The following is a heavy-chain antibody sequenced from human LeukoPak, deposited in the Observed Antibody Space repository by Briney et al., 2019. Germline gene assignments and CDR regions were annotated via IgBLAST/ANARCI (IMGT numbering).Heavy chain of an antibody. Sequence: ASVKVSCKASGGTFSSYAISWVRQAPGQGLEWMGGIIPIFGTANYAQKFQGRVTITADGSTSTAYMELSSLRSEDTAVYYCARTVAALGYGMDVWGQGTTVTVSS. J-gene: IGHJ6*02. D-gene: IGHD2-15*01. CDR2: IIPIFGTA. CDR1: GGTFSSYA. CDR3: ARTVAALGYGMDV. V-gene: IGHV1-69*13.